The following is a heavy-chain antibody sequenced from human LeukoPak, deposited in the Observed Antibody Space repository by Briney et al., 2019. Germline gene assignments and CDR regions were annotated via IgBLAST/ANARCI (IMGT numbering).Heavy chain of an antibody. CDR1: GGSISSYY. D-gene: IGHD3-22*01. CDR3: ARADTYYYDSSGYINWYFDL. CDR2: IYYSGST. J-gene: IGHJ2*01. V-gene: IGHV4-59*01. Sequence: SETLSLTCTVSGGSISSYYWSWIRQPPGKGLEWIGYIYYSGSTNYNPSLKGRVTISVDTSKNQFSLKLSSVTAADTAVYYCARADTYYYDSSGYINWYFDLWGRGTLVTVSS.